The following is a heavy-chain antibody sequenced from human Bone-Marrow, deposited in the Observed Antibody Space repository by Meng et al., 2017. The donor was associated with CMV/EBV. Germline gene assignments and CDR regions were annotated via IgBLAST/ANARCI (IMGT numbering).Heavy chain of an antibody. CDR2: ILYDGSNK. J-gene: IGHJ4*02. D-gene: IGHD4-11*01. CDR3: AKATYSSPPFDY. Sequence: GGSLRLSCAASGFTFSSYGMHWVRQAPGKGLEWVAFILYDGSNKYYADSVKGRFTISRDNSKNTLYLQMNSLRAEDTAVYYCAKATYSSPPFDYWGQGTLVTVSS. V-gene: IGHV3-30*02. CDR1: GFTFSSYG.